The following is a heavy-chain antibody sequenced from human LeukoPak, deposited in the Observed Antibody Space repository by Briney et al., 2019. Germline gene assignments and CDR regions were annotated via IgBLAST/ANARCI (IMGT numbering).Heavy chain of an antibody. V-gene: IGHV3-21*01. J-gene: IGHJ4*02. CDR3: ARFRTAMQLWKGYYFDY. Sequence: GGSLRLSCAASGFTFSTYTMNWVRQAPGKGLEWVSSISSRSSYIYYADSLKGRFTISRDNAKNSLYLQMNSLRAEDTAVYYCARFRTAMQLWKGYYFDYWGQGTLVTVSS. CDR2: ISSRSSYI. D-gene: IGHD5-18*01. CDR1: GFTFSTYT.